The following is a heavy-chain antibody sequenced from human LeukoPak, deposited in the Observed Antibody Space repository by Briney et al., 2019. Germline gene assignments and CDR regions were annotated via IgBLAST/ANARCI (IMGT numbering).Heavy chain of an antibody. CDR3: ARVAQEYSYGYDY. D-gene: IGHD5-18*01. Sequence: ASVKASCKASGYTFTGYYMHWVRQAPGQGLEWMGWINPNSGGTNYAQKFQGRVTMTRDTSISTAYMELSRLRSDDTAVYYCARVAQEYSYGYDYWGQGTLVTVSS. CDR2: INPNSGGT. V-gene: IGHV1-2*02. J-gene: IGHJ4*02. CDR1: GYTFTGYY.